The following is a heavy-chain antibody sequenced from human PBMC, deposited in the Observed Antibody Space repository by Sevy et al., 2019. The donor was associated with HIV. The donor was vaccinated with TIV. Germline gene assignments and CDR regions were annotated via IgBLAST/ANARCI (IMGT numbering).Heavy chain of an antibody. V-gene: IGHV3-66*01. CDR1: GFTVNSNY. CDR3: ARGKSGYGYALNY. J-gene: IGHJ4*02. D-gene: IGHD5-18*01. Sequence: GGSLRLSCAASGFTVNSNYMTWVRQAPGKGLEGVSVIHSDDTTYHADSVKDRLTISRDNFKNTLYLHMSSLRAEDTAVYYCARGKSGYGYALNYWGQGTLVTVSS. CDR2: IHSDDTT.